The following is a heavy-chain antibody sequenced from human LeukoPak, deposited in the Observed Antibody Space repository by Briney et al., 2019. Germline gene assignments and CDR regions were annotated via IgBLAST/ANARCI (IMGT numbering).Heavy chain of an antibody. J-gene: IGHJ4*02. CDR3: ARTTTFDY. D-gene: IGHD1-7*01. CDR1: GFTFSSFG. CDR2: IPYDGSNE. Sequence: GGSLRLSCAASGFTFSSFGMHWVRQAPGKGLEWVAFIPYDGSNEYYADSVKGRFTISRDNSKNTLSLQMNSLRPEDTAVYYCARTTTFDYWGQGTLVIVSS. V-gene: IGHV3-30*02.